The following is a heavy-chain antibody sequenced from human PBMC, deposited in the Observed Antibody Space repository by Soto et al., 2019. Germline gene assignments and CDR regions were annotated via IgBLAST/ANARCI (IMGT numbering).Heavy chain of an antibody. CDR3: ARGPLE. Sequence: ASVKVSCKASGYTFTGYYLHWVRQAPGQGLEWVGRIDPDIGDTDSSQKYQGRVTLTRDTAIDTAYMEVTRLTLDDTAIYYCARGPLEWGQGTLVTVSS. CDR1: GYTFTGYY. V-gene: IGHV1-2*02. CDR2: IDPDIGDT. J-gene: IGHJ4*02.